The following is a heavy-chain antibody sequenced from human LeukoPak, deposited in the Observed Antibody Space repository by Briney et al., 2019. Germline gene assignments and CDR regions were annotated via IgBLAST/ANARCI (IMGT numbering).Heavy chain of an antibody. CDR3: ARGGGLDV. J-gene: IGHJ6*02. D-gene: IGHD3-16*01. V-gene: IGHV3-7*03. CDR2: INPSESVK. Sequence: GGSLRLSCTASGFTFSTYWMNWARQAPGKGLEWVASINPSESVKYYVNSVKGRFTISRDNAKNSLYLQMSNLRAEDTAVYFCARGGGLDVWGQGATVTVSS. CDR1: GFTFSTYW.